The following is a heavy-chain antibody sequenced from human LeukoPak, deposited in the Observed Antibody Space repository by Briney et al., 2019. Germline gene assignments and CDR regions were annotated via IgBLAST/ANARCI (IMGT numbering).Heavy chain of an antibody. CDR2: TYYSGNT. D-gene: IGHD3-3*02. CDR1: GGSMTNYY. Sequence: SETLSLTCTVSGGSMTNYYWTWIRQSPGKGLEWIGHTYYSGNTNYNPSLKSRVTISIDTSKNQFSLKLSSVTAADTAVYYCARHFYNYYYGMDVWGQGTTDTVSS. V-gene: IGHV4-59*01. J-gene: IGHJ6*02. CDR3: ARHFYNYYYGMDV.